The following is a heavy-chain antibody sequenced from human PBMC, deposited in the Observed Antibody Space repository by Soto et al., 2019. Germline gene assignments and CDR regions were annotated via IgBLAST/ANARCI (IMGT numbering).Heavy chain of an antibody. CDR3: ARDLYWSSNCCSIDY. Sequence: SETLSLTCTVSGGSISSSCYYWGWLRQPPGKGLEWIGSIYYSGSTHYNPSLKSRVPISVDTSKNQFSLKLSSVTAADTAVYYCARDLYWSSNCCSIDYWGQGTLVTVSS. D-gene: IGHD2-2*01. J-gene: IGHJ4*02. V-gene: IGHV4-39*07. CDR2: IYYSGST. CDR1: GGSISSSCYY.